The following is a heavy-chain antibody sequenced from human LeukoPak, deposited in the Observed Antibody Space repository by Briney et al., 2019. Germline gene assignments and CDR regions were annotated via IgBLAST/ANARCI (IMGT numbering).Heavy chain of an antibody. CDR3: ASDEGNYFDY. CDR2: ISRNSTYI. Sequence: PGGSLRLSCAASGLTSSSYIMNWVRQAPGKGLEWVASISRNSTYIHYADSVKGRFTISRDNARNSLFLQMNSLRAEDTAIYYCASDEGNYFDYWGQGTLVTVSS. V-gene: IGHV3-21*01. J-gene: IGHJ4*02. CDR1: GLTSSSYI.